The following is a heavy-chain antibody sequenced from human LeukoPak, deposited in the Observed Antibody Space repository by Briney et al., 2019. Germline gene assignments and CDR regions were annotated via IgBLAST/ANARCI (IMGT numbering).Heavy chain of an antibody. J-gene: IGHJ4*02. D-gene: IGHD3-22*01. CDR2: ISSSSSYI. CDR3: ARTLTYYYDSSGYHPGDY. Sequence: GGSLRLSCAASGFTFSSYSMNWVRQAPGKGLEWVSSISSSSSYIYYADSVKGRFTISRDNAKNSLYLQMNSLRAEDTAVYYCARTLTYYYDSSGYHPGDYWGQGTLVTVSS. CDR1: GFTFSSYS. V-gene: IGHV3-21*01.